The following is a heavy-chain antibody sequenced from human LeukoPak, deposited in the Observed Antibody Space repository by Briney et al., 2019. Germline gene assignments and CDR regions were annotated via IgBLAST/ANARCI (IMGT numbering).Heavy chain of an antibody. CDR3: ARDVRGNSFSDY. J-gene: IGHJ4*02. CDR1: GFIFSSHD. D-gene: IGHD4-23*01. CDR2: ISTSSRI. Sequence: PGGSLRLSCAASGFIFSSHDMNWVRQAPGKGLEWVSYISTSSRIYYADSVKGRFTISRDNAKTSLYLQMHSLIDEDTALYYCARDVRGNSFSDYWGQGTLVTVSS. V-gene: IGHV3-48*02.